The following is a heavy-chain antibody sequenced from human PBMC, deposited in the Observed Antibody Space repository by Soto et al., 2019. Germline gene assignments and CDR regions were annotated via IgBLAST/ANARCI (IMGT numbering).Heavy chain of an antibody. CDR3: ARHGSTMIVVEDAFDI. D-gene: IGHD3-22*01. CDR2: IYPGDSDT. V-gene: IGHV5-51*01. Sequence: GESLKISCKGSGYSFTSYWIGWVRQMPVKGLEWMGIIYPGDSDTRYSPSFQGQVTISADKSISTAYLQWSSLKASDTAMYYCARHGSTMIVVEDAFDIWGQGTMVTVSS. CDR1: GYSFTSYW. J-gene: IGHJ3*02.